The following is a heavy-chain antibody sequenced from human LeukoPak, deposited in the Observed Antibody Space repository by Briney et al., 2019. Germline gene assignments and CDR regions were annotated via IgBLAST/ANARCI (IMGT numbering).Heavy chain of an antibody. D-gene: IGHD3-22*01. J-gene: IGHJ6*03. CDR3: ARMNFYDSTGYSPGHYMDV. V-gene: IGHV4-39*06. CDR1: GGSISSTSYY. CDR2: LYPGVST. Sequence: SETLSLTCTVSGGSISSTSYYWGWTRQPPGKGLEWIGRLYPGVSTDYNPSLKSRVTISVDTSKKQFALKLSAVTAADTAVYYCARMNFYDSTGYSPGHYMDVWGKGTTVTVSS.